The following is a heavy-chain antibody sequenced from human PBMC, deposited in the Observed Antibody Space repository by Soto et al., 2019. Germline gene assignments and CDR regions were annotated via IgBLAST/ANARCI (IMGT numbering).Heavy chain of an antibody. CDR1: SASISVTNVN. V-gene: IGHV4-39*01. D-gene: IGHD1-20*01. CDR3: ARITGRHLDY. J-gene: IGHJ4*02. CDR2: VDYSGTA. Sequence: SLSLSLTFTVTSASISVTNVNRAWVRQPPGKGLEWIGNVDYSGTAYFSPSLATRVTFHVDTSKNQFSLTLYSVTAADTAVYYCARITGRHLDYWGQG.